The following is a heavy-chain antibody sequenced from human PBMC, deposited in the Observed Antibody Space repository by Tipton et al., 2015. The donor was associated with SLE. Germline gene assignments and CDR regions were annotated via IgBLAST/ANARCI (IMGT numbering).Heavy chain of an antibody. V-gene: IGHV4-38-2*02. CDR2: IYYSGST. Sequence: TLSLTCTVSGYSISSGYYWSWIRQPPGKGLEWIGYIYYSGSTYYNPSLKSRVTISVDTSKNQFSLKLSSVTAADTAVYYCARVHIIVGASFWGQGTLVTVSS. CDR1: GYSISSGYY. J-gene: IGHJ4*02. D-gene: IGHD1-26*01. CDR3: ARVHIIVGASF.